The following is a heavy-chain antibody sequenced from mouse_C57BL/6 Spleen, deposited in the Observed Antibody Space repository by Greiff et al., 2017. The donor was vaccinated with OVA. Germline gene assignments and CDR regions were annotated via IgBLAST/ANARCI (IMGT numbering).Heavy chain of an antibody. CDR2: IYPGDGDT. CDR3: ARSDGYFDY. V-gene: IGHV1-82*01. D-gene: IGHD2-3*01. J-gene: IGHJ2*01. Sequence: QVQLQQSGPELVKPGASVKISCKASGYAFSSSWMNWVKQRPGKGLEWIGRIYPGDGDTNYNGKFKGKATLTADKSSSTAYMQLSSLTSEDSAVYFCARSDGYFDYGGQGTTLTVSS. CDR1: GYAFSSSW.